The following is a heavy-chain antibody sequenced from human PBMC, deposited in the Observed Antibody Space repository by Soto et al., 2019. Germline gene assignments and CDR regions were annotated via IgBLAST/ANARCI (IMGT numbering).Heavy chain of an antibody. Sequence: SETLSLTCAVYGGSFSGYYWSWIRQPPGKGLEWIGEINHSGSTNYNPSLKSRVTISVDTSKNQFSLKLSSVTAADTAVYYCARRIAALPAHPNWFDPWGQGTLVTVSS. CDR3: ARRIAALPAHPNWFDP. J-gene: IGHJ5*02. D-gene: IGHD6-6*01. CDR1: GGSFSGYY. V-gene: IGHV4-34*01. CDR2: INHSGST.